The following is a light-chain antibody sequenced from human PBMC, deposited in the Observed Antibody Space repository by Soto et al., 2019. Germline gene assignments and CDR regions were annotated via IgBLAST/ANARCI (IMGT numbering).Light chain of an antibody. CDR2: GAS. CDR3: QQYNNWPWT. CDR1: QSVSTF. V-gene: IGKV3-15*01. J-gene: IGKJ1*01. Sequence: EIVMTQSPATLSVSPGERATLSCRASQSVSTFLAWYQQKPGQAPRLLIYGASTRATGIAGRFSGSGSGTDFTLTISSLQSEDFALYHCQQYNNWPWTFGQGTKVEIK.